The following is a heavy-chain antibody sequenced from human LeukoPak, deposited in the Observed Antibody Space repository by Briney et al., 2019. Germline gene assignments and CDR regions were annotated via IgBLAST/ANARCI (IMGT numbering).Heavy chain of an antibody. D-gene: IGHD1-26*01. CDR2: FDPEDGET. V-gene: IGHV1-24*01. CDR3: ATDLGSGSRSHIFDY. CDR1: GYTLTELS. Sequence: GASVKVACKVSGYTLTELSMHWVRQAPGKGLEWMGGFDPEDGETIYAQKFQGRVTMTGDTSTDTAYMELSSLRSEDTAVYYCATDLGSGSRSHIFDYWGQGTLVTVSS. J-gene: IGHJ4*02.